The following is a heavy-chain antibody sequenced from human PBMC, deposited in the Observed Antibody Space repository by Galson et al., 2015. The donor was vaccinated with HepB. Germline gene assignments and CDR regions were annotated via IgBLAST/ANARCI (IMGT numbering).Heavy chain of an antibody. Sequence: SVKVSCKASGGTFSSYAISWVRQAPGQGLEWMGGIIPIFGTANYAQKFQGRVTITADESTSTAYMELSSLRSEDTAVYYCARECSSTSCLTGDPLDSGYMDVWGKGTTVTVSS. CDR2: IIPIFGTA. CDR1: GGTFSSYA. D-gene: IGHD2-2*01. CDR3: ARECSSTSCLTGDPLDSGYMDV. V-gene: IGHV1-69*13. J-gene: IGHJ6*03.